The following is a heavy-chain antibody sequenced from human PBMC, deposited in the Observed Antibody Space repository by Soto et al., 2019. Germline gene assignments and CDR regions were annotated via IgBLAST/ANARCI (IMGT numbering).Heavy chain of an antibody. Sequence: QVQLVQSGAEVKKPGASVKVSCKASGYTFTSYGISWVRQAPGQGLEWMGWISAYNGNTNYAQKLQGRVTMTTDTSKSTGLMEARSLRSYGKAVYFCAGDTLRIDSGYDYGCFHYWGQGTLVTVSS. CDR1: GYTFTSYG. D-gene: IGHD5-12*01. V-gene: IGHV1-18*01. J-gene: IGHJ4*02. CDR3: AGDTLRIDSGYDYGCFHY. CDR2: ISAYNGNT.